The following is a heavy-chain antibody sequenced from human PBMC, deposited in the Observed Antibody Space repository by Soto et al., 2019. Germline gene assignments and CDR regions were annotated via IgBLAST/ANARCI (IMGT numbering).Heavy chain of an antibody. J-gene: IGHJ4*02. CDR1: GFTFSSYG. CDR2: ISYDGSNK. Sequence: QVQQVESGGGVVQPGRSLRLSCAASGFTFSSYGMHWVRQAPGKGLEWVAVISYDGSNKYYADSVKGRFTISRDNSKNTLYLQMNSLRAEDTAVYYCAKALGIVVVTALTQVWGQGTLVTVSS. V-gene: IGHV3-30*18. D-gene: IGHD2-21*02. CDR3: AKALGIVVVTALTQV.